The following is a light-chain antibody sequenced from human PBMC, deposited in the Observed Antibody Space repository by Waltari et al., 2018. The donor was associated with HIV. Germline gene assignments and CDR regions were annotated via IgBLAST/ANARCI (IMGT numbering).Light chain of an antibody. J-gene: IGKJ4*01. Sequence: EVVLTQSPGTLSLSPGDRASLSCRASRSISNSFLAWYQQKPGQAPRLLIYGASTRATGIPERFSGSGSGTDFTLTISRLEPEDFAVYHCQEYGDSPTFGGGTK. V-gene: IGKV3-20*01. CDR2: GAS. CDR1: RSISNSF. CDR3: QEYGDSPT.